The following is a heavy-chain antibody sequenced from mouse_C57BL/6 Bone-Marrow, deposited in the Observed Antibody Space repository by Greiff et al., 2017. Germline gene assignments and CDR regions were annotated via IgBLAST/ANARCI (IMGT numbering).Heavy chain of an antibody. D-gene: IGHD2-12*01. CDR1: GYTFTSYW. V-gene: IGHV1-52*01. CDR3: AREDYSGAWFAY. Sequence: QVQLQQPGAELVRPGSSVKLSCKASGYTFTSYWMHWVKQRPIQGLEWIGNIDPSDSETPYNQKFKDKATLTVDKSSSTAYMQRSSLTSEDSAVYYCAREDYSGAWFAYWGKGTLVTVSA. J-gene: IGHJ3*01. CDR2: IDPSDSET.